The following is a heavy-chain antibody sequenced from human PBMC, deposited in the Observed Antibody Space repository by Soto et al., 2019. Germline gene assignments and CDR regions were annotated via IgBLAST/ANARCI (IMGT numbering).Heavy chain of an antibody. Sequence: ASVKVSCKASGYSFTNYGISWVRQAPGQGLEWMGWISGYNVNTKYAQKVQGRVTMTTDTSTSTAYMELRSLSSDDTAVYYCARGHSGYAGYYSDVWGKGTTVTVSS. CDR3: ARGHSGYAGYYSDV. CDR2: ISGYNVNT. CDR1: GYSFTNYG. D-gene: IGHD5-12*01. V-gene: IGHV1-18*01. J-gene: IGHJ6*03.